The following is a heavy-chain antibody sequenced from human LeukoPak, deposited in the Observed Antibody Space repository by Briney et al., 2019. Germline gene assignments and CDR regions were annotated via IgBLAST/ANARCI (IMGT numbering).Heavy chain of an antibody. V-gene: IGHV4-59*01. CDR3: ARGSWIAAAGSLIQFFDY. J-gene: IGHJ4*02. Sequence: SETLSLTCTVSGGSISSYYWSWIRQPPGKGLEWIGYIYYSGSTNYNPSLKSRVTISVDTSKNQFSLKLSSVTAADTAVYYCARGSWIAAAGSLIQFFDYWGQGTLVTVSS. CDR2: IYYSGST. D-gene: IGHD6-13*01. CDR1: GGSISSYY.